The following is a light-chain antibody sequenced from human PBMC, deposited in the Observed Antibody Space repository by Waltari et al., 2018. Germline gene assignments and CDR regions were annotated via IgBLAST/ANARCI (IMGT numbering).Light chain of an antibody. J-gene: IGLJ3*02. CDR3: QTWGTGSQV. CDR1: GEYSAYA. CDR2: VNSDGSH. Sequence: LVLTQSPSASASLGASVKLTCSLPGEYSAYAIAWHQKQPLKGPRYLMTVNSDGSHKKGDGISERFAGSSSDLDRYLIISRLQSDDEADYFCQTWGTGSQVFGSGTKLTVL. V-gene: IGLV4-69*01.